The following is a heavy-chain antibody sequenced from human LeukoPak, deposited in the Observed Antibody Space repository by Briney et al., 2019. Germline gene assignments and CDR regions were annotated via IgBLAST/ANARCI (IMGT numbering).Heavy chain of an antibody. CDR3: AREYYYGSGSYLFAFDI. CDR2: IIPILGIA. Sequence: VASVKVSCKASGGTFSSYAISWVRQAPGQGLEWMGRIIPILGIANYAQKFQGRVTITADKSTSTAYMELSSLRCEDTAVYYCAREYYYGSGSYLFAFDIWGQGTMVTVSS. J-gene: IGHJ3*02. V-gene: IGHV1-69*04. D-gene: IGHD3-10*01. CDR1: GGTFSSYA.